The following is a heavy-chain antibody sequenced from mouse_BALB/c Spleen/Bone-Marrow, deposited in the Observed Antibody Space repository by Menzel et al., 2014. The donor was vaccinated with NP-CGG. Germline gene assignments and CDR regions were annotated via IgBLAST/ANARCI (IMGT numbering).Heavy chain of an antibody. CDR3: AREARTGAWFTY. D-gene: IGHD4-1*01. V-gene: IGHV1-4*02. CDR1: GYTFTSYT. CDR2: INPSSGYT. Sequence: VQRVESGAELARPGASVKMSCKASGYTFTSYTIQWVKQRPGQGLEWIGYINPSSGYTDYNQKFKDKTTLTADKSSNTAYMQLTSLTSEDSAAYSCAREARTGAWFTYWGQGTLVTVSA. J-gene: IGHJ3*01.